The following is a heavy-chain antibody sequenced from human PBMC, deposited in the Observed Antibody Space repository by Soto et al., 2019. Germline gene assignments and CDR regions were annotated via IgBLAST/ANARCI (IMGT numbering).Heavy chain of an antibody. CDR2: IWYDASKQ. Sequence: VGSLRLSCETSVCSFSVYGMHCVRQSPGKWLEWVAVIWYDASKQFYAASVEGRFTISRDNSKAILYLQMNSLRAEDTAVYYCAAWAEGATEVHWGQGTLVTVS. J-gene: IGHJ4*02. CDR1: VCSFSVYG. V-gene: IGHV3-33*01. CDR3: AAWAEGATEVH. D-gene: IGHD2-15*01.